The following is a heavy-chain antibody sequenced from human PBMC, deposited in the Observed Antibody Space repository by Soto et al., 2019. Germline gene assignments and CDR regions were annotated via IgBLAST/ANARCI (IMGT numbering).Heavy chain of an antibody. CDR1: GGTFSSYA. V-gene: IGHV1-69*12. D-gene: IGHD2-21*02. Sequence: QVQLVQSGAEVKKPGSSVKVSCKASGGTFSSYAISWVRQAPGQGLAWMGGIIPIFGTANYEQKFEGRVTITADESTSTAYMELSSLRSEDTAVYYCAREIVVVTATSGMDVWGQGTTVTVSS. CDR2: IIPIFGTA. CDR3: AREIVVVTATSGMDV. J-gene: IGHJ6*02.